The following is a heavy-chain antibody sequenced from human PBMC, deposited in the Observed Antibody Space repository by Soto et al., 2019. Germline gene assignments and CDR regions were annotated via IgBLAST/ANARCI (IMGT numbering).Heavy chain of an antibody. D-gene: IGHD3-22*01. J-gene: IGHJ4*02. CDR2: IDSSSRT. Sequence: PGGSLRLSCAGSGFTFSSYSMNWVRQAPGKGLEWLSYIDSSSRTHYADSVKGRFIISRDNSRNTLYLQTNSLRAEDTAVYYCVRNFYYDSSGYYSVALWGQGTLVTVSS. V-gene: IGHV3-48*01. CDR1: GFTFSSYS. CDR3: VRNFYYDSSGYYSVAL.